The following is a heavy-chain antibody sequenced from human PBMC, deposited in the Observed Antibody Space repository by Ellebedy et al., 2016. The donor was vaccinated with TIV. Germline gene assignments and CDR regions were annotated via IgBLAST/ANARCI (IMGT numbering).Heavy chain of an antibody. CDR3: ARVLRYFGAVGDFDY. CDR1: GFTFSSHD. CDR2: IGSAGDT. Sequence: PGGSLRLSCAASGFTFSSHDMHWVRQGTGKGLEWVSAIGSAGDTSYSGSVKGRFTISRENGKNSVYLQMNSLRSDDTAVYYCARVLRYFGAVGDFDYWGQGTLVTVSS. D-gene: IGHD3-9*01. J-gene: IGHJ4*02. V-gene: IGHV3-13*01.